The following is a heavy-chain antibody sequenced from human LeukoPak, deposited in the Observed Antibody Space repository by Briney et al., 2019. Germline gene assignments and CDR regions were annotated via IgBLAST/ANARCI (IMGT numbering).Heavy chain of an antibody. Sequence: ASVKVSCKASGYTFTNYGISWVRQAPGQGLEWMGWISAYNGNTNYVQKLQGRVTMTTDTSTSTAYMELKSLRSDDTAVYYCAREEGAPIAAANIWGLGTKVTVSS. CDR3: AREEGAPIAAANI. CDR1: GYTFTNYG. J-gene: IGHJ3*02. D-gene: IGHD6-13*01. CDR2: ISAYNGNT. V-gene: IGHV1-18*01.